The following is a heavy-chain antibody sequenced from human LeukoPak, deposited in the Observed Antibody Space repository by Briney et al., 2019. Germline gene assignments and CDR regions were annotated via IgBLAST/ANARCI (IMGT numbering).Heavy chain of an antibody. J-gene: IGHJ4*02. CDR3: ARAVTSGYQYYFDY. CDR2: IRYDGNNK. V-gene: IGHV3-30*02. D-gene: IGHD5-12*01. CDR1: GFTFSSYG. Sequence: GGSLRLSCAASGFTFSSYGMHWVRQAPGKGLEWVAFIRYDGNNKYYADSVKGRFTISRDNSKNTLYLQMNSLRAEDTAVYYCARAVTSGYQYYFDYWGQGTLVTVSS.